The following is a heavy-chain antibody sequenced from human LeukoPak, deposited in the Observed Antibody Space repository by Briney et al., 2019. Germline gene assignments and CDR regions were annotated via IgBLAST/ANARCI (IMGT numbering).Heavy chain of an antibody. D-gene: IGHD2-15*01. V-gene: IGHV1-18*01. CDR2: ISAYNGNT. CDR3: ARELAASSWYGMDV. J-gene: IGHJ6*02. CDR1: GYTFTSYG. Sequence: ASVKVSCKASGYTFTSYGISWVRQAPGQGLEWMGWISAYNGNTNYAQKLQGRVTMTTDTSTSTAYMELRSLRSDDTVVYYCARELAASSWYGMDVWGQGTTVTVSS.